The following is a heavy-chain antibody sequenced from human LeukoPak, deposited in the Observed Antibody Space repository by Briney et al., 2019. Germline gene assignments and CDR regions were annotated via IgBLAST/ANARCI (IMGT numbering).Heavy chain of an antibody. Sequence: GGSLRLSCAASGFTFSSYGMSWVRQAPGKGLEWVSAISGSGGSTYYADSVKGRFTISRDNSKNTLYLQMNSLRAEDTAVYYCAKESVRIVVAGSWFDPWGQGTLVTVSS. J-gene: IGHJ5*02. CDR3: AKESVRIVVAGSWFDP. D-gene: IGHD3-22*01. CDR1: GFTFSSYG. V-gene: IGHV3-23*01. CDR2: ISGSGGST.